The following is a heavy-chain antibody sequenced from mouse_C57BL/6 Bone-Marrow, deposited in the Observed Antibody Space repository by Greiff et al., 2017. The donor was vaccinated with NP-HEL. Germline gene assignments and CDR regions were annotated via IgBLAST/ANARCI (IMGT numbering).Heavy chain of an antibody. CDR2: IDPSDSYT. V-gene: IGHV1-69*01. Sequence: VQLQQPGAELVMPGASVKLSCKASGYTFTSYWMHWVKQRPGQGLEWIGEIDPSDSYTNYNQKFKGKSTFTVDKSSSAAYMQLSSLTSEDSAVYYCASGGITWDYWGQGTLVTVSA. D-gene: IGHD4-1*01. CDR3: ASGGITWDY. CDR1: GYTFTSYW. J-gene: IGHJ3*01.